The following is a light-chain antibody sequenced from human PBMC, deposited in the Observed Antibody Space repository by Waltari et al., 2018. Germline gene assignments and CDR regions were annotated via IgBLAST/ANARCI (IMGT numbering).Light chain of an antibody. J-gene: IGLJ2*01. CDR3: CSYTRGSVI. V-gene: IGLV2-23*01. Sequence: QSALPQPASVSGSPGQSIAIPCPGTSTDVGSYNLVSWYQQFPGKAPKLTLYEGKKRPSGISNRFAGSKFGNTASLTISGLQAEDEGDYYCCSYTRGSVICGGGTKLTVL. CDR2: EGK. CDR1: STDVGSYNL.